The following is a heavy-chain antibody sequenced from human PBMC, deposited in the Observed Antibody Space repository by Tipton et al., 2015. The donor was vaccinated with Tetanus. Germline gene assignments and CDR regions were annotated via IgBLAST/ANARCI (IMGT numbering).Heavy chain of an antibody. J-gene: IGHJ4*02. CDR1: GGSLRSGDHY. CDR3: ARSNFDFSKKVPFDS. CDR2: ISASRST. V-gene: IGHV4-61*08. Sequence: LRLSCTVSGGSLRSGDHYWSWIRQPPGKGLEWLAYISASRSTNSNYSLKSRITISRDTSKNQFSLKLASVTAADTAVYFCARSNFDFSKKVPFDSWGQGILVIVSA. D-gene: IGHD3-3*01.